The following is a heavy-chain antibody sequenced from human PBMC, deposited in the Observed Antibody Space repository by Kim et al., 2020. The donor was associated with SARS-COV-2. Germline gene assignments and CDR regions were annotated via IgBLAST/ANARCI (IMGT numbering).Heavy chain of an antibody. J-gene: IGHJ4*02. V-gene: IGHV3-23*01. Sequence: DAVNGRFTISRDNSKNTLYLQMNILRAEDTAVDYCAKDQGTMIVKSNFDYWGQGTLVTVSS. D-gene: IGHD3-22*01. CDR3: AKDQGTMIVKSNFDY.